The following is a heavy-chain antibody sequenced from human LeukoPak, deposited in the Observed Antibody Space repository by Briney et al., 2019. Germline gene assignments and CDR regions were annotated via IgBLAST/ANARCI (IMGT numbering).Heavy chain of an antibody. D-gene: IGHD3-10*02. CDR2: IYSDGSRT. V-gene: IGHV3-74*01. CDR3: AELGITMIGGV. J-gene: IGHJ6*04. CDR1: GFTLSSNW. Sequence: GGSLRLSCAGSGFTLSSNWMHWVRQAPGKGLVWVSRIYSDGSRTNYADSVKGRFTISRDNSKNTLYLRMNSLRAEDTAVYYCAELGITMIGGVWGKGTTVTISS.